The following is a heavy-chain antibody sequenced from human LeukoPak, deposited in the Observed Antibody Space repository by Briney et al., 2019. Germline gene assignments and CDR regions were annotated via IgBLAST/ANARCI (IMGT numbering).Heavy chain of an antibody. CDR1: GGSISSSSYY. V-gene: IGHV4-39*01. CDR3: ASLTRVATIPPY. CDR2: IYYSGST. Sequence: SETLSLTYTVSGGSISSSSYYWGWIRQPPGKGLEWIGSIYYSGSTYYNPSLKSRVTISVDTSKNQFSLKLSSVTAADTAVYYCASLTRVATIPPYWGQGTLVTVSS. D-gene: IGHD5-12*01. J-gene: IGHJ4*02.